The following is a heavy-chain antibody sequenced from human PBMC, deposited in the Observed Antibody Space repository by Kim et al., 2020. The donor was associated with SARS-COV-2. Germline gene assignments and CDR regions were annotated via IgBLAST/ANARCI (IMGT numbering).Heavy chain of an antibody. V-gene: IGHV3-11*05. D-gene: IGHD3-9*01. CDR3: ARDLHDILTGYFYFDY. CDR2: ISSSSSYT. Sequence: GGSLRLSCAASGFTFSDYYMSWIRQAPGKGLEWVSYISSSSSYTNYADSVKGRFTISRDNAKNSLYLQMNSLRAEDTAVYYCARDLHDILTGYFYFDYWGQGTLVTVSS. CDR1: GFTFSDYY. J-gene: IGHJ4*02.